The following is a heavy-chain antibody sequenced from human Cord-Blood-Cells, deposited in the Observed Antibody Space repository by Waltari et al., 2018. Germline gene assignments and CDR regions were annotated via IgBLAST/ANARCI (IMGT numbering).Heavy chain of an antibody. Sequence: QVQLVESGGGVVQPGRSLRLPCAASGFTFSSYAMHWACQAPGKGREWVAVISYDGSNKYYADSVKGRFTISRDNSKNTLYLQMNSLRAEDTAVYYCARDFAFDYYFDYWGQGTLVTVSS. CDR1: GFTFSSYA. CDR2: ISYDGSNK. D-gene: IGHD3-3*01. V-gene: IGHV3-30-3*01. CDR3: ARDFAFDYYFDY. J-gene: IGHJ4*02.